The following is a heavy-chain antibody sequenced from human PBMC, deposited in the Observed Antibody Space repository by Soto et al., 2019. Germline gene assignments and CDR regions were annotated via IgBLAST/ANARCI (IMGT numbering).Heavy chain of an antibody. D-gene: IGHD6-19*01. J-gene: IGHJ6*02. CDR3: SREDLLNPYSSGWPSYGMDV. Sequence: ASVKVSCKASGYTFTGYYMHWVRQAPGQGLEWLGCINLNSGGTNYAQNFQGWVTMTRDTSISTAYLELSRLRSDDTAVYYCSREDLLNPYSSGWPSYGMDVWGQGTTVTVSS. V-gene: IGHV1-2*04. CDR2: INLNSGGT. CDR1: GYTFTGYY.